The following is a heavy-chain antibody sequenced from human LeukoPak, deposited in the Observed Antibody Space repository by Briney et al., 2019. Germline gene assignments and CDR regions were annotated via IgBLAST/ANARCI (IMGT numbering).Heavy chain of an antibody. D-gene: IGHD6-13*01. Sequence: GGSLRLSCAASGFTFSSYSMNWVRQAPGKGLEWVSSISSSSYIYYADSVKGRFTISRDNAKNSRYLQMNSLRAEDTAVYYCARSDEQQLVRDAFDIWGQGTMVTVSS. V-gene: IGHV3-21*01. CDR1: GFTFSSYS. J-gene: IGHJ3*02. CDR3: ARSDEQQLVRDAFDI. CDR2: ISSSSYI.